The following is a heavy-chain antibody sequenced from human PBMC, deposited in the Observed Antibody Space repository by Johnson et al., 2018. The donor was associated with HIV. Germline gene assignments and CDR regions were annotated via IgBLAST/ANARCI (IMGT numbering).Heavy chain of an antibody. V-gene: IGHV3-30*14. D-gene: IGHD5-24*01. CDR2: IRYDGSNK. J-gene: IGHJ3*02. CDR1: GFTFTTYA. Sequence: QVQLVESGGGVVQPGRSLRLSCAASGFTFTTYAMHWVRQAPGKGLEWVAVIRYDGSNKYYADSVKGRFTISRDNYKNMLYLQLNSLRAEDTAVYYCTRDGRQLATRGSFDIWGQGTVVTVSS. CDR3: TRDGRQLATRGSFDI.